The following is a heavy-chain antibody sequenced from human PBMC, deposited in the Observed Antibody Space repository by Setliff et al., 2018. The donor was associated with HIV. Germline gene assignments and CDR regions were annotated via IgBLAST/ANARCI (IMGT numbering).Heavy chain of an antibody. J-gene: IGHJ4*02. CDR2: IYYSGST. Sequence: SETLSLTCIVSGGSISSSSHYWGWIRQPPGKGLEWIGNIYYSGSTYYNPSLKSRVTISVDTSKKQFSLKLSSVTAADTAVYYCARVGTRGYSGYAPLDFFDYWGQGTLVTVSS. V-gene: IGHV4-39*07. D-gene: IGHD5-12*01. CDR3: ARVGTRGYSGYAPLDFFDY. CDR1: GGSISSSSHY.